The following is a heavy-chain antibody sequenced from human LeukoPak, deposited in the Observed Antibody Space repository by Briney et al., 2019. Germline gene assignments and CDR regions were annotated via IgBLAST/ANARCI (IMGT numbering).Heavy chain of an antibody. J-gene: IGHJ6*03. V-gene: IGHV1-2*02. Sequence: ASMKVSWKASGNTFTGYFMPLVRQAPWQGLEWIGWINPNSGGTNYAQKFQGRVTMTRDTSISTAYMELSRLRSDDTAVYYCARDARRGYYYYMDVWGKGTTVTVSS. CDR3: ARDARRGYYYYMDV. CDR1: GNTFTGYF. CDR2: INPNSGGT.